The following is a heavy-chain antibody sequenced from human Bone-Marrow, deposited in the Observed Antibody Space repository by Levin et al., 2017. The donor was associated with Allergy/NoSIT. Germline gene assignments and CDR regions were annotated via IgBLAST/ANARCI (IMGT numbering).Heavy chain of an antibody. CDR1: GFTFSSFP. V-gene: IGHV3-23*01. Sequence: QPGGSLRLSCVASGFTFSSFPMTWVRQAPGKGLEWVSTITSDVGTTYYGASVRGRFTLSRDNSKSTLYLQMNNLRVEDTAVYYCARGGSNPDFWGQGTLVSVSS. CDR3: ARGGSNPDF. J-gene: IGHJ4*02. CDR2: ITSDVGTT. D-gene: IGHD3-10*01.